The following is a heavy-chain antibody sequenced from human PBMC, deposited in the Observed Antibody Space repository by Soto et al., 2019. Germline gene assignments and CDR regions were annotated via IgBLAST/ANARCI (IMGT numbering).Heavy chain of an antibody. V-gene: IGHV3-23*01. CDR3: AKNGAAIPTLFDY. Sequence: EVQLLESGGGLVQPGGSLRLSCAASGFTFSSYAMSWVRQAPGKGLGWVSAISGSGGSTYYADSVKGRFTISRDNSKNTLYLQMNSLRAEDTAVYYCAKNGAAIPTLFDYWGQGTLVIVSS. J-gene: IGHJ4*02. D-gene: IGHD2-2*02. CDR2: ISGSGGST. CDR1: GFTFSSYA.